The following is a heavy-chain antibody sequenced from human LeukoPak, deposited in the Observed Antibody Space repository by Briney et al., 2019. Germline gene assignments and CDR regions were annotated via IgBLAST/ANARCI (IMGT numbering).Heavy chain of an antibody. Sequence: QPGGSLRLSCAAAGVSFSGYGMHWVRQGPGKGQEWVAFIRSDGSNKYYADSVKGRFTVSRDNAKNSLYLQMNSLRVEDTAVYYCARGSLSSGSYLNYWGQGTLLTVSS. CDR2: IRSDGSNK. J-gene: IGHJ4*02. CDR1: GVSFSGYG. D-gene: IGHD1-26*01. CDR3: ARGSLSSGSYLNY. V-gene: IGHV3-30*02.